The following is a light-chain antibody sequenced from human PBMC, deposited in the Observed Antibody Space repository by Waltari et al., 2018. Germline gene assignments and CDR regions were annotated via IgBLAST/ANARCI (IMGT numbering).Light chain of an antibody. V-gene: IGKV3-15*01. J-gene: IGKJ1*01. CDR3: QQYNDWLRT. Sequence: EIEMTQSPATLSVSPGDTATLSCRASQSVNSDLAWYQHKPGQAPRLLIYGASTRATGIPARFSGSGSGTEFTLTISRLQSEDFAVYYCQQYNDWLRTFGQGTKVEIK. CDR1: QSVNSD. CDR2: GAS.